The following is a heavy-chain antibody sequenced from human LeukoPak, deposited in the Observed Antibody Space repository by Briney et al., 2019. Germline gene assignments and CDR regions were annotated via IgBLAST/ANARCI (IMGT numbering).Heavy chain of an antibody. CDR1: GFTFSSYA. CDR3: AKSDYDFWSGYYRPDAFDI. Sequence: GGSLRLSCAASGFTFSSYAMSWVRQAPGKGLEWVSAISGSGGSTYYADSVKGRFTISRDNSKNTLYLQMNSLRAEDTAVYYCAKSDYDFWSGYYRPDAFDIWGQGTMVTVSS. J-gene: IGHJ3*02. CDR2: ISGSGGST. D-gene: IGHD3-3*01. V-gene: IGHV3-23*01.